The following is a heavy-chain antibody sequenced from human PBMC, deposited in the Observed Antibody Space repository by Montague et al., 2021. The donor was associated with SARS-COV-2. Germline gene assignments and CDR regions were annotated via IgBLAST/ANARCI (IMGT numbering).Heavy chain of an antibody. CDR2: INNSGST. CDR1: GGSISGYY. Sequence: SETLSLTCAVSGGSISGYYWSWVRLRQGPGLEWVGKINNSGSTNYNQTLKSRGPISRDTSKSKYSLKLSSVTAADTDAYYCARGPSSRYYYGSGIYKYFEYWGQGTLVTVSS. D-gene: IGHD3-10*01. V-gene: IGHV4-34*01. J-gene: IGHJ1*01. CDR3: ARGPSSRYYYGSGIYKYFEY.